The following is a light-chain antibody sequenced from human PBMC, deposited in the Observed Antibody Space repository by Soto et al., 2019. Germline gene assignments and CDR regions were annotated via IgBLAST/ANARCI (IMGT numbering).Light chain of an antibody. CDR2: DAS. V-gene: IGKV1-13*02. CDR1: QGISSA. J-gene: IGKJ1*01. Sequence: AIQLTQSPSSLSASVGDRVTITCRASQGISSAVAWYQQKPGKAPKLLIYDASSLESGVPSRFSGSGSGTEFTLTISSLQPEDFATYYCQQFNSYRTFGQGTKVEIK. CDR3: QQFNSYRT.